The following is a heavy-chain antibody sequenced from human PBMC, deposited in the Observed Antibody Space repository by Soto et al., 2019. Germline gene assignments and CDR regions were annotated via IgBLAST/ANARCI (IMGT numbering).Heavy chain of an antibody. CDR2: INHSGST. Sequence: QVQLQQWGAGLLKPSETLSLTCAVYGGSFSGYYWSWIRQPPGKGLEWIGEINHSGSTNYNPSLKSRVTISVDASKNQFSLQLSSVTAADTAVYDCARGRFTEATVTPDHEWYLDLWGRGTLVTVSS. CDR3: ARGRFTEATVTPDHEWYLDL. CDR1: GGSFSGYY. J-gene: IGHJ2*01. V-gene: IGHV4-34*01. D-gene: IGHD4-17*01.